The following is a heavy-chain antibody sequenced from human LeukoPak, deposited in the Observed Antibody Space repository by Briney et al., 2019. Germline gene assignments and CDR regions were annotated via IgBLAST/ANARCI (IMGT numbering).Heavy chain of an antibody. CDR1: GFTFSDYY. CDR2: ISGSGSST. CDR3: AKRRDYFDH. J-gene: IGHJ4*02. V-gene: IGHV3-11*01. Sequence: GGSLRLSCAVSGFTFSDYYMSWIRQAPGKGLEWLSYISGSGSSTYYADSVRGRFTISRDNSQNSLYLQTNSLRTEDTAVYYCAKRRDYFDHWGQGALVTVSS.